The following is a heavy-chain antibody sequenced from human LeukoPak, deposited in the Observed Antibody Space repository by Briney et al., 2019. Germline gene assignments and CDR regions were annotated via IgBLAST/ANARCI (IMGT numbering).Heavy chain of an antibody. V-gene: IGHV4-59*01. D-gene: IGHD3-10*01. CDR2: IYYSGST. CDR3: ARGAYYGSERYAFDI. Sequence: PSETLSLTCTVSGGSISNYYWSWIRQPPGKGLEWIGYIYYSGSTNYNPSLKSRVTISVDTSKNQFSLKLSSVTAADTAVYYCARGAYYGSERYAFDIWGQGTMVTVSS. CDR1: GGSISNYY. J-gene: IGHJ3*02.